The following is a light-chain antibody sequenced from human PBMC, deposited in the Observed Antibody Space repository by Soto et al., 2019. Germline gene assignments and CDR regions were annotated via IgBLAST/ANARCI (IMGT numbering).Light chain of an antibody. J-gene: IGKJ5*01. CDR2: KAS. CDR3: QQYNSDWNT. CDR1: QTISSW. V-gene: IGKV1-5*03. Sequence: DIQMTQSPSTLSGSVGDRVTITCRASQTISSWLAWYQQKPGKAPKLLIYKASSLETGVPSRFSGSGSGTEFTLTISSLQPDDFATYYCQQYNSDWNTFGQGTRLEIK.